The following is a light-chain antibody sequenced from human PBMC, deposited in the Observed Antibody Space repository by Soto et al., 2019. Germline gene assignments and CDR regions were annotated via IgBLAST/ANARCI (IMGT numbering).Light chain of an antibody. CDR1: SSDVGGYNY. J-gene: IGLJ2*01. CDR2: EVS. V-gene: IGLV2-8*01. CDR3: SSYAGSKTL. Sequence: QSVLTQPPSASGSPGQSVTISCTGTSSDVGGYNYVSWYQQHPGKAPKLMIYEVSKRPSGVTDRFSGSKSGNTASLTVSGLHAEDDADYYCSSYAGSKTLFGGGTKLTVL.